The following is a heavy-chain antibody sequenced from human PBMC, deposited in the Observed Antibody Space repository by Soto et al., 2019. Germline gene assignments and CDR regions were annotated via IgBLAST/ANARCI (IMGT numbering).Heavy chain of an antibody. D-gene: IGHD3-10*01. CDR2: ISSSSSTI. V-gene: IGHV3-48*02. Sequence: HPGGSLRLSCAASGFTFSSYSMNWVRQAPGKGLEWVSYISSSSSTIYYADSVKGRFTISRDNAKNSLYLQMNSLRDEDTAVYYCARIIWFGEKPQFRGSYYYGMDVWGQGTTVTVSS. CDR1: GFTFSSYS. J-gene: IGHJ6*02. CDR3: ARIIWFGEKPQFRGSYYYGMDV.